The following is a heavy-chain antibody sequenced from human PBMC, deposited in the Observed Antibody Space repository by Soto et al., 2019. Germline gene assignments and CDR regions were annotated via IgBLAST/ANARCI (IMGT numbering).Heavy chain of an antibody. D-gene: IGHD1-26*01. CDR1: GYTFTGYY. Sequence: RASVKVSCKASGYTFTGYYMHWVRQAPGQGLEWMGWINPNSGGTNYAQKFQGRVTMTRDTSISTAYMELSRLRSDDTAVYYCARDWVGPTIRFDPWGQGTLVTVSS. V-gene: IGHV1-2*02. CDR2: INPNSGGT. CDR3: ARDWVGPTIRFDP. J-gene: IGHJ5*02.